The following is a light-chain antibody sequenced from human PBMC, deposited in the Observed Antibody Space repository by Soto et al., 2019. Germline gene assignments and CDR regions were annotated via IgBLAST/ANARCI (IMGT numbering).Light chain of an antibody. Sequence: EIVLTQSPGTLSLSPGERATLSCRASHSVTSSYLAWYQQKRGQAPRLLNYGASSRATGVPDRFSGSGFSNDFTYTISTLEPEDVAVYYCEQDAYLPWTFGHGTKVEIK. CDR2: GAS. V-gene: IGKV3-20*01. J-gene: IGKJ1*01. CDR3: EQDAYLPWT. CDR1: HSVTSSY.